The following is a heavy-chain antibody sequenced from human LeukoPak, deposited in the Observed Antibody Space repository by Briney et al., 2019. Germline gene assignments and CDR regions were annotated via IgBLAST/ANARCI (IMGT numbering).Heavy chain of an antibody. CDR2: IYYSGST. D-gene: IGHD3-10*01. J-gene: IGHJ3*02. V-gene: IGHV4-59*12. Sequence: SETLSLTCTVSGGSISSYCWSWIRQPPGKGLEWIGYIYYSGSTNYNPSLKSRVTMSVDTSKNQLSLKLSSVTAADTAVYYCARGGDRKAFDIWGQGTLVTVSS. CDR1: GGSISSYC. CDR3: ARGGDRKAFDI.